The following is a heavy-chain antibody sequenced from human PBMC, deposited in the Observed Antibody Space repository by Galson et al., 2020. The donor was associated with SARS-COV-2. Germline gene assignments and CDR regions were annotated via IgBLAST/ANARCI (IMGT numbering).Heavy chain of an antibody. CDR2: FDPEDGET. V-gene: IGHV1-24*01. CDR3: AVSLAVAGTGRDRERDYYCYGMDD. CDR1: GYTLTELS. J-gene: IGHJ6*02. D-gene: IGHD6-19*01. Sequence: ASVKVSCKVSGYTLTELSMHWVRQAPGKGLEWMGGFDPEDGETIHAQKFQGRVTMTEDTSTDTAYMELSSLRSEDTAVYYCAVSLAVAGTGRDRERDYYCYGMDDWGQGTTVAVAS.